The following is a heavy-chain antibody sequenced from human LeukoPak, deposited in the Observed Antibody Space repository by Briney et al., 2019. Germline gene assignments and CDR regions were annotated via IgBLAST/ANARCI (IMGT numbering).Heavy chain of an antibody. CDR1: GGSISSSGYS. Sequence: SETLSLTCAVSGGSISSSGYSWSWIRQPPGKGLEWIGYIHHTGSTYYNPSLKSRVTISVDTSKNQFSLKLSSVTAADTAVYYCARGLGFDYWGQGTLVTVSS. CDR2: IHHTGST. CDR3: ARGLGFDY. D-gene: IGHD3-16*01. V-gene: IGHV4-30-2*01. J-gene: IGHJ4*02.